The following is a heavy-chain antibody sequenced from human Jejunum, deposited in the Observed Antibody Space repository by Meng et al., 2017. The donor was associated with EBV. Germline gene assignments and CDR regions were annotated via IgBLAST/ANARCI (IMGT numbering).Heavy chain of an antibody. CDR3: FDHAY. CDR1: GFTFSNAW. Sequence: VKLVGSGGGLVPPGGSLRLSCVASGFTFSNAWMSWVRQAPGKGLEWVGRIKRKIDGEATDYAAPVKGRFTISRDDSKNTVYLQMNSLKTEDTAVYYCFDHAYWGQGTLVTVSS. V-gene: IGHV3-15*01. J-gene: IGHJ4*02. CDR2: IKRKIDGEAT.